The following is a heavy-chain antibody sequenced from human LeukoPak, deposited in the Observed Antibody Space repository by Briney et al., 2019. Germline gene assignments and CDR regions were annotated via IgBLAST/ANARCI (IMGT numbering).Heavy chain of an antibody. Sequence: GGSLRLSCAASGFTFDDYAMHWVRQGPGKGLEWVSGISWNSGSIGYADSVKGRFTISRDNAKNSLYLQMNSLRAEDTALYYCAKDGPQSYWGQGTLVTVSS. CDR3: AKDGPQSY. CDR2: ISWNSGSI. J-gene: IGHJ4*02. V-gene: IGHV3-9*01. CDR1: GFTFDDYA.